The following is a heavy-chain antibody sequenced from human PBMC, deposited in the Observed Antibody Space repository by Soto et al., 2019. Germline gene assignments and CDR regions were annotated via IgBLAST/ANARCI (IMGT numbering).Heavy chain of an antibody. Sequence: ASVKVSCKASGYTFTSYDINWVRQATGQGLEWMGWMNPNSGNTGYAQKFQGRVTMTRNTSISTAYMELSSLRSEDTAVYYCARGGWSMVRENYMDVWGEGTTVIVSS. CDR3: ARGGWSMVRENYMDV. CDR2: MNPNSGNT. CDR1: GYTFTSYD. J-gene: IGHJ6*03. V-gene: IGHV1-8*01. D-gene: IGHD3-10*01.